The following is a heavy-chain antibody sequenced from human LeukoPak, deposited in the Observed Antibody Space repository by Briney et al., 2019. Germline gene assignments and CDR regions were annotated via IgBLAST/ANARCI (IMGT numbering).Heavy chain of an antibody. CDR2: IYHSGST. V-gene: IGHV4-38-2*02. Sequence: SETLSLTCTVSGGSISGYYWGWIRQPPGKGLEWIGSIYHSGSTYYNPSLKSRVTISVDTSKNQFSLKLSSVTAADTAVYYCARYSYGFENNFDYWGQGTLVTVSS. D-gene: IGHD5-18*01. CDR3: ARYSYGFENNFDY. CDR1: GGSISGYY. J-gene: IGHJ4*02.